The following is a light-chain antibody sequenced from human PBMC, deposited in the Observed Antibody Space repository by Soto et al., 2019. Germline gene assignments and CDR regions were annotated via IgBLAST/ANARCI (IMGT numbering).Light chain of an antibody. J-gene: IGKJ3*01. CDR1: QSVSSY. CDR2: DAS. V-gene: IGKV3-11*01. Sequence: EIVLTQSPATLSLSPGERATLSCRASQSVSSYLAWYQQKPGQAPMLLIYDASNRATGIPARFSGSGSGTDFSLNISSLELEDFAVYYCQQRSSSITFGPGTKVDIK. CDR3: QQRSSSIT.